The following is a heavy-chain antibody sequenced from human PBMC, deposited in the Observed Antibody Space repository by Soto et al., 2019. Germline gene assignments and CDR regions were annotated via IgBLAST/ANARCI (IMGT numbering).Heavy chain of an antibody. Sequence: ASETLSLTCGVSGGTVARSHWWSWFRQSPGRGLEWIGNVYHTGDTNFNPSLQSRVTFSVDKSNNQFSLRLTSVTAADTAVYFCAREIVTAGGNNYFDPWGPGTLVTVSS. CDR1: GGTVARSHW. D-gene: IGHD2-21*02. CDR2: VYHTGDT. CDR3: AREIVTAGGNNYFDP. J-gene: IGHJ5*02. V-gene: IGHV4-4*02.